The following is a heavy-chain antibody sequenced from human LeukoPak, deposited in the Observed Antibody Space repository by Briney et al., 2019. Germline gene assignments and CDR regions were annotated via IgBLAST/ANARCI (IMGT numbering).Heavy chain of an antibody. CDR1: GGTFSSYA. Sequence: GASVKVSCKASGGTFSSYAISWVRQAPGQGLEWMGGIIPIFGTANYAQKFQGRVTITTDESTSTAYMELSSLRSEDTAAYYCARDSDYYSWFDPWGQGTLVTVPS. V-gene: IGHV1-69*05. J-gene: IGHJ5*02. D-gene: IGHD3-10*01. CDR3: ARDSDYYSWFDP. CDR2: IIPIFGTA.